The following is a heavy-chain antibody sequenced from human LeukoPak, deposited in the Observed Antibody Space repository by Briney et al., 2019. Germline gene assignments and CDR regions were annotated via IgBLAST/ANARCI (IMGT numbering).Heavy chain of an antibody. V-gene: IGHV3-74*01. Sequence: GGSLRLSCVASGFTLSTYWMHWVRQAPGKGRVWVSRINSDGRATSYADSVMVRFTISSDSPKNTLYLQMNSLRHEDTAVYYCARGNKWSFDSWGQGALVTVSS. D-gene: IGHD2-15*01. CDR2: INSDGRAT. J-gene: IGHJ4*02. CDR1: GFTLSTYW. CDR3: ARGNKWSFDS.